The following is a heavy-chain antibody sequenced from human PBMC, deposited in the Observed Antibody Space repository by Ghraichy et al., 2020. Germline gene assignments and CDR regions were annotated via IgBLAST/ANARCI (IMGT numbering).Heavy chain of an antibody. V-gene: IGHV4-59*08. D-gene: IGHD3-10*01. CDR1: GGSITGYY. CDR3: ARHHPGRFGDVYNWFDP. J-gene: IGHJ5*02. Sequence: SETLSLTCTVSGGSITGYYWSWIRQPPGKGLEWIGYIYDSGTTNYNPSLKNRVTISADTSKNQFSLKLSSVTAADTAVYYCARHHPGRFGDVYNWFDPWGQGTLVTVSS. CDR2: IYDSGTT.